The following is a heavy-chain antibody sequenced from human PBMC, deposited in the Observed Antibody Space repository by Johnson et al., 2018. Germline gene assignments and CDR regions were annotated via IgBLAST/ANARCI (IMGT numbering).Heavy chain of an antibody. CDR1: AFTFSNYG. V-gene: IGHV3-30*18. CDR2: ISFDGSNK. Sequence: QVQLQESGGGVVQPGRSLRLSCAASAFTFSNYGMHWVRQAPGTGLEWVAVISFDGSNKYYQDSVKGRFTISRDNYKNTLYLQMNSLRPEDTAVYYCAKDYGDYIYYNGMDVWGQGTTVSVSS. CDR3: AKDYGDYIYYNGMDV. J-gene: IGHJ6*02. D-gene: IGHD4-17*01.